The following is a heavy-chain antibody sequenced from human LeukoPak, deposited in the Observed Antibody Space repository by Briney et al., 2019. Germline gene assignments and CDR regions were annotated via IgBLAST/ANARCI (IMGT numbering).Heavy chain of an antibody. V-gene: IGHV3-20*04. CDR1: GFTFDDYC. CDR3: ARARSTYYYYMDV. J-gene: IGHJ6*03. CDR2: INWNGGST. Sequence: GGSQRLPCAASGFTFDDYCMSWLRHAPGKGLEWVSGINWNGGSTVYAHSVKGRFTISRDNAKNSLYLQMNSLRAEDTALYYCARARSTYYYYMDVWGKGTTVTVSS.